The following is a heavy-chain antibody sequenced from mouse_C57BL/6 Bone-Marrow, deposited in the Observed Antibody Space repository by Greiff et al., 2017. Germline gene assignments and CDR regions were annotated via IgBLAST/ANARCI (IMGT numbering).Heavy chain of an antibody. J-gene: IGHJ4*01. D-gene: IGHD1-1*01. CDR2: ISSGGDYT. CDR3: TSAGYGSSYYYAMDY. V-gene: IGHV5-9-1*02. CDR1: GFTFSSYA. Sequence: EVKLVESGEGLVKPGGSLKLSCAASGFTFSSYAMSWVRQTPEKRLEWVAYISSGGDYTYYADTVKGRFTIARDNARNTLYLQMSSLKSEDTAMYDCTSAGYGSSYYYAMDYWGQGTSVTVSS.